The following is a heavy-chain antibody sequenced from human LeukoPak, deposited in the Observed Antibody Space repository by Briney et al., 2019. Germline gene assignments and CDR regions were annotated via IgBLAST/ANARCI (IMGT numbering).Heavy chain of an antibody. CDR3: ARADGSGSYYPFDP. Sequence: SETLSLNCTVSGGSISTNSYYWSWIRQPAGKGLEWIGRIYTSGSTDYNPSLKSRVTISVDTSKNQFSLKLSSVTAADTAVYYCARADGSGSYYPFDPWGQGTLVTVSS. V-gene: IGHV4-61*02. D-gene: IGHD3-10*01. CDR2: IYTSGST. J-gene: IGHJ5*02. CDR1: GGSISTNSYY.